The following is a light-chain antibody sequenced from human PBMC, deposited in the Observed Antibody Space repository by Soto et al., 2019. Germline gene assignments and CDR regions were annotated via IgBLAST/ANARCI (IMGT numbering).Light chain of an antibody. CDR3: HQYGATPGT. V-gene: IGKV3-20*01. Sequence: EIVLTQSPETLSLSPGERVTLSCRASQSVTNNYLAWYQQKPGQGPRLLIHGASSRAADTPDRFSGSGSGTDFTLTISRLEPEDFALYYCHQYGATPGTFGQGTKLDIK. J-gene: IGKJ1*01. CDR1: QSVTNNY. CDR2: GAS.